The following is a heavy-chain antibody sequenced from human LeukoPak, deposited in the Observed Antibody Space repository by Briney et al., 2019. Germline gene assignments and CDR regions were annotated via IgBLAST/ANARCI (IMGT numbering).Heavy chain of an antibody. CDR1: GFTFSSYS. D-gene: IGHD6-19*01. Sequence: GGSLRLSCAASGFTFSSYSMNWVRQAPGKGLEWVSSISSSSSYIYYADSVKGRFTISRDNAKNSLYLQVNSLRAEDTAVYYCARDTSQWLALTVYWGQGTLVTVSS. J-gene: IGHJ4*02. V-gene: IGHV3-21*01. CDR2: ISSSSSYI. CDR3: ARDTSQWLALTVY.